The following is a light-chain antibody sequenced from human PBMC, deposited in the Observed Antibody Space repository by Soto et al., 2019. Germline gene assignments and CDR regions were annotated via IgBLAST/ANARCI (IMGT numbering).Light chain of an antibody. CDR3: NSYAGSNNLV. CDR1: SSDVGAYNY. CDR2: EVT. J-gene: IGLJ2*01. V-gene: IGLV2-8*01. Sequence: QSALTQPPSASGSPGQSVTISCTGTSSDVGAYNYVSWYQQHPCEVPKLLIYEVTQRPSGVPDRFSGSKSGNTASLTVSGLQAEDEADYYCNSYAGSNNLVFGGGTKLTVL.